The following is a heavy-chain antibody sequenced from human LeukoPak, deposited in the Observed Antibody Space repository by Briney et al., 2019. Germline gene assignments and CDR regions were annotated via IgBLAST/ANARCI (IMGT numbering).Heavy chain of an antibody. CDR3: SRDSVDGSGQGALQH. D-gene: IGHD3-22*01. CDR1: GYTFTEHS. V-gene: IGHV1-2*02. CDR2: VNTNSGGT. Sequence: GPSVKVSCKASGYTFTEHSLYWVRQAPGQGLEWVGWVNTNSGGTSYAQRFQGRVTMTRDTSINTAYMELNRLTSEDTAVYYCSRDSVDGSGQGALQHWGQGTLVTVSS. J-gene: IGHJ1*01.